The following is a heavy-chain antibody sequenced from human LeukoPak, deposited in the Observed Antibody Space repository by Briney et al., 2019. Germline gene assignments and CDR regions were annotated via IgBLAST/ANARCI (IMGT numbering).Heavy chain of an antibody. CDR2: INPDGNKK. CDR3: ARDLAYSRLDY. D-gene: IGHD5-18*01. J-gene: IGHJ4*02. Sequence: GGSLRLSCAVSGLTFSSSWMDWVRQAPGKGLEWVASINPDGNKKYSADSVKGRFTISRDNAENSLYLQMNSLRVEDTAYYYCARDLAYSRLDYWGQGMLVTVSS. V-gene: IGHV3-7*01. CDR1: GLTFSSSW.